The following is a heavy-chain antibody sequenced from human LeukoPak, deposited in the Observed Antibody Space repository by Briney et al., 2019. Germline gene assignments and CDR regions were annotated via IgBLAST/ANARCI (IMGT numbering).Heavy chain of an antibody. D-gene: IGHD3-10*01. J-gene: IGHJ5*02. CDR2: ISYDGSNK. Sequence: PGGSLRLSCAASGFTFSSYAMHWVRQAPGKGLEWVAVISYDGSNKYYADSVKGRFTISRDNSKNTLYLQMNSLRAEDTAVYYCAKDGSSETPRFDPWGQGTLVTVSS. CDR3: AKDGSSETPRFDP. CDR1: GFTFSSYA. V-gene: IGHV3-30-3*01.